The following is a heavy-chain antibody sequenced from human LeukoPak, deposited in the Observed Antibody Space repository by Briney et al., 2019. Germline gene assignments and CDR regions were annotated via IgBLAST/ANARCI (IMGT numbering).Heavy chain of an antibody. J-gene: IGHJ4*02. CDR2: IHDSGNT. CDR1: SGSISNYY. Sequence: SETLSLTCTVSSGSISNYYWSWIRQPPGKGLEWIAYIHDSGNTNYNPSLKSRVTISMDTSEKQFSLKLTSVTAADTAIYYCARRAMDGYKPFYFDSWGQGTLVTVSS. CDR3: ARRAMDGYKPFYFDS. V-gene: IGHV4-59*08. D-gene: IGHD5-24*01.